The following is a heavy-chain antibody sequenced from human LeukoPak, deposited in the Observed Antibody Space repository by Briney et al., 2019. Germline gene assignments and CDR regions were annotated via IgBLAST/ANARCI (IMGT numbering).Heavy chain of an antibody. V-gene: IGHV4-38-2*02. CDR2: IYHSGRT. J-gene: IGHJ3*02. CDR3: ARAFRGIFGVFEAFDI. CDR1: CYSISSGYY. D-gene: IGHD3-3*01. Sequence: SETLSLTCTVSCYSISSGYYWGWIRQPPGKGLEWIGIIYHSGRTDYNPSLKSRVTISEDTSKNQFSLKLSSVTAADTAVYYCARAFRGIFGVFEAFDIWGQGTMVTVSS.